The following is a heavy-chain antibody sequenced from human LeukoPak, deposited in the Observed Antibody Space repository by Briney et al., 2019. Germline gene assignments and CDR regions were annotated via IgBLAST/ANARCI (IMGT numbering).Heavy chain of an antibody. J-gene: IGHJ4*02. CDR2: IYYSGTT. V-gene: IGHV4-30-4*01. D-gene: IGHD5-18*01. CDR1: GGSISSDDYY. Sequence: SQTLSLTCTVSGGSISSDDYYWSWIRQPPGKGLEWIGYIYYSGTTYNNPSLKSRVTISVDTSKNQFSLKLSSVTAADTAMYYCAREGYSYGYRYFFDFWGQGTLVTVSS. CDR3: AREGYSYGYRYFFDF.